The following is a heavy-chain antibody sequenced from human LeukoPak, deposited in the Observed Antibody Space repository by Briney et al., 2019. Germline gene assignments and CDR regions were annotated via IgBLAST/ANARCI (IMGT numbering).Heavy chain of an antibody. CDR2: INHSGST. D-gene: IGHD4-11*01. V-gene: IGHV4-34*01. Sequence: SETLSLTCAVYGGSFSGYYWSWIRQPPGKGLEWIGEINHSGSTNYNPSLKSRVTISVDTSKNQFSLKLSSVTAADTAVYYCASRGTPYCNYVGFDPWGQGTLVTVSS. J-gene: IGHJ5*02. CDR1: GGSFSGYY. CDR3: ASRGTPYCNYVGFDP.